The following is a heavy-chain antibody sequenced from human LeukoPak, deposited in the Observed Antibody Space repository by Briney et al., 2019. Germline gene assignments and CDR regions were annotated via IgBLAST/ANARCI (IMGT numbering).Heavy chain of an antibody. D-gene: IGHD2-15*01. CDR2: ISSSGSTI. Sequence: GGSLRLSCAASGFTFSSYEMNWVRQAPGKGLEWVSYISSSGSTIYYADSVKGRFTISRDNAKNSLYLQMNSLRAEDTAVYYCARDLGRGYCSGGSCYPNYYFDYWGQGTLVTVSS. CDR3: ARDLGRGYCSGGSCYPNYYFDY. V-gene: IGHV3-48*03. J-gene: IGHJ4*02. CDR1: GFTFSSYE.